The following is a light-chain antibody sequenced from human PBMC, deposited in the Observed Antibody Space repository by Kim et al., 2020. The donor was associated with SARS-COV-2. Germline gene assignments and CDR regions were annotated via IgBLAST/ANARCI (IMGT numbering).Light chain of an antibody. CDR3: QQTNNFPRT. CDR2: DAS. CDR1: QSVSTW. V-gene: IGKV1-12*01. Sequence: ASVGDRGTLSCRASQSVSTWLAWYQQVPGKAPKLLIYDASTLQSGVPSRFSAAGSGTDFTLTITSLQPEDSATYYCQQTNNFPRTFGQGTRLEIK. J-gene: IGKJ5*01.